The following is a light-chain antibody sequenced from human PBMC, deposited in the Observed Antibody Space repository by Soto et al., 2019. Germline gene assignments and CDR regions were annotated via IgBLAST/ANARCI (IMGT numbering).Light chain of an antibody. V-gene: IGKV3-20*01. CDR3: QQYGSSHLT. J-gene: IGKJ4*01. CDR2: GAS. CDR1: QSVSSSY. Sequence: EIVLTQSPGTLSLSPGERATLSCRASQSVSSSYLAWYQQKPGQAPRLLIYGASSRATGIPDRFSGSGSGTDFTLTISRLEPEDFAVYYCQQYGSSHLTFGGVTKVEIK.